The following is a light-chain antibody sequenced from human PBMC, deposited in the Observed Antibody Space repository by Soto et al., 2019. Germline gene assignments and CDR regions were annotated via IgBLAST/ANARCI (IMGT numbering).Light chain of an antibody. CDR3: QQSRT. Sequence: DIQMTQSPSSLPASVGDRVTITCRASQSISSYLNWYQQKPGKAPKLLIYAASSLQSGVPSRFSGSGSGTDFTLTISSLQPEDFATYYCQQSRTVGQGTKVDIK. CDR2: AAS. J-gene: IGKJ1*01. V-gene: IGKV1-39*01. CDR1: QSISSY.